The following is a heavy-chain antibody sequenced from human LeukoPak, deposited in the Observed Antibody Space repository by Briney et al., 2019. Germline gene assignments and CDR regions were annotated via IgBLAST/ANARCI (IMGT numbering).Heavy chain of an antibody. CDR2: INPSGGST. D-gene: IGHD3-9*01. V-gene: IGHV1-46*01. Sequence: GASVKVSCKASGYTFTSYYMHWVRQAPGQGLEWMGIINPSGGSTSYAQKFQGRVTMTRDTSTSTVYMELSSLRSEDTAVYYCARDSVLRYFESYYYYYGMDVWGQGTTVTVSS. J-gene: IGHJ6*02. CDR3: ARDSVLRYFESYYYYYGMDV. CDR1: GYTFTSYY.